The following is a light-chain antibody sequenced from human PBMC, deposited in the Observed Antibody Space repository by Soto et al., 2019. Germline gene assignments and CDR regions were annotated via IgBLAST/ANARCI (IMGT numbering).Light chain of an antibody. CDR2: DAS. J-gene: IGKJ1*01. Sequence: DIQMTQSPSTLSASVGDRVTITCRASQSISSWLAWYQQKPGKAPKLLIYDASSLESGVTSRFSGSGSGTEFTLASSRLEPNDVATYYFPQYNSESMFGQGTKGAIK. V-gene: IGKV1-5*01. CDR1: QSISSW. CDR3: PQYNSESM.